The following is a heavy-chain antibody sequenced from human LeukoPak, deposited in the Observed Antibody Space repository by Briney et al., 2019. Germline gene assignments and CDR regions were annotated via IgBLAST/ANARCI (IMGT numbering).Heavy chain of an antibody. J-gene: IGHJ6*03. CDR2: ISYDGSNK. D-gene: IGHD1-26*01. CDR1: GFTFSSYA. CDR3: AREWGGSYYTTRYYYYYYMDV. Sequence: PGGSLRLFCAASGFTFSSYAMRWVRQAPGKGLEWVAVISYDGSNKYYADSVKGRFTISRDNSKNTLYLQMNSLRAEDTAVYYCAREWGGSYYTTRYYYYYYMDVWGEGTTVTVSS. V-gene: IGHV3-30*04.